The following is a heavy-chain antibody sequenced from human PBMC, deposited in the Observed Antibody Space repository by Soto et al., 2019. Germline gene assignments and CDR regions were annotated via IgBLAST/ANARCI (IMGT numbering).Heavy chain of an antibody. CDR1: GFTFSDYY. J-gene: IGHJ5*02. CDR3: ARSGAPRYYDFWSGYYTGHYLSPFDP. CDR2: ISSSGSTI. D-gene: IGHD3-3*01. Sequence: PGGSLRLSCAASGFTFSDYYMSWIRQAPGKGLEWVSYISSSGSTIYYADSVKGRFTISRDNAKNSLYLQMNSLRAEDTAVYYCARSGAPRYYDFWSGYYTGHYLSPFDPWGQGTLVTVSS. V-gene: IGHV3-11*01.